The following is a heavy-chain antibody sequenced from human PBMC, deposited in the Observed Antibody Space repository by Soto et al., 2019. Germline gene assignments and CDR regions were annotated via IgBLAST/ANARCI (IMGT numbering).Heavy chain of an antibody. CDR2: IYSGGST. CDR3: ARESMTTVSFDP. D-gene: IGHD4-4*01. J-gene: IGHJ5*01. Sequence: SLRLSCAAAGFTVSSNYMSWVRQAPGKGLEWVSVIYSGGSTYYADSVKGRFTISRDNSKNTLYLQMNSLRAEDTAVYYCARESMTTVSFDPWGQGTLVTVSS. V-gene: IGHV3-66*01. CDR1: GFTVSSNY.